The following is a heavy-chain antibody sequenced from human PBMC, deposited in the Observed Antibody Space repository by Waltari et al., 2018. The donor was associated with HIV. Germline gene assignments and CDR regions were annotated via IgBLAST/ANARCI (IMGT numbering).Heavy chain of an antibody. D-gene: IGHD3-10*01. CDR2: IAYDGIEK. V-gene: IGHV3-30*01. Sequence: QVQLVESGGGVVQPGRSLRLSCAASGFTFRNYAIHWVRQAPGKGLEEVTVIAYDGIEKFYADSVKGRCTISRDNSKNTLYLQMNSLRAEDTAVYYCARGRGGPDYWGQGTRVTVSS. CDR3: ARGRGGPDY. J-gene: IGHJ4*02. CDR1: GFTFRNYA.